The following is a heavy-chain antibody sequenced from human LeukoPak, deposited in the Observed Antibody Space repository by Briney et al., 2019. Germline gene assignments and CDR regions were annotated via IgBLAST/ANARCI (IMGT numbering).Heavy chain of an antibody. D-gene: IGHD6-19*01. CDR3: ARDRVGGWNPGYYGVDV. V-gene: IGHV1-69*13. CDR2: IIPIFGTA. Sequence: ASVKVSCKASGGTFSSYAISWVRQAPGQGLEWMGGIIPIFGTANYAQKFQGRVTITADESTSTAYMELSSLRSEDTAVYYCARDRVGGWNPGYYGVDVWGQGTTVTVSS. CDR1: GGTFSSYA. J-gene: IGHJ6*02.